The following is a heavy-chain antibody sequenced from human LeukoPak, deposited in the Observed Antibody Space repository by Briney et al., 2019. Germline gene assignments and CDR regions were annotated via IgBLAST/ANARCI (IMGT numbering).Heavy chain of an antibody. V-gene: IGHV4-39*01. CDR3: ARRRRRSLDYYGSGRVFDY. CDR2: IYYSGST. D-gene: IGHD3-10*01. CDR1: GDSISSSDYY. J-gene: IGHJ4*02. Sequence: SETLSLTCTVSGDSISSSDYYWGWIRQPPGKGLEWIGSIYYSGSTYYNPSLQSRVTISVDTSKNQFSLKLSSVTAADTAVYYCARRRRRSLDYYGSGRVFDYWGQGTLVTVSS.